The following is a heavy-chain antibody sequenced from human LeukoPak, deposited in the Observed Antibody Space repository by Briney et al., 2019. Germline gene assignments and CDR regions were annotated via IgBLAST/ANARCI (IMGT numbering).Heavy chain of an antibody. CDR2: IYSSANS. J-gene: IGHJ5*02. D-gene: IGHD3-16*01. CDR1: GGSISSCNYY. V-gene: IGHV4-61*02. CDR3: SKIVSLGEALGWFDP. Sequence: SETLSLICTVSGGSISSCNYYWNWIRQPAGKGLEWIGRIYSSANSNYNLYLKIRISISVYTYKNPFSLKLMSVTAAAAAYCFWSKIVSLGEALGWFDPWGKGTLVTVSS.